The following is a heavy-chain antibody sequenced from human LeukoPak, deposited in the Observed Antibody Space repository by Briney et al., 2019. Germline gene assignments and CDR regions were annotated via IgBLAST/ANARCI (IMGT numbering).Heavy chain of an antibody. CDR3: ARDLWGGATPSDH. Sequence: PGGSLRLSCAAPGFSFRNFEMNWVRQAPGKGLEYVAYISDSGDTVYYADSVKGRFTVSRDNAKSSLYLQMSSLRADDTGVYYCARDLWGGATPSDHWGQGTLVTVSS. CDR1: GFSFRNFE. CDR2: ISDSGDTV. D-gene: IGHD3-16*01. V-gene: IGHV3-48*03. J-gene: IGHJ4*02.